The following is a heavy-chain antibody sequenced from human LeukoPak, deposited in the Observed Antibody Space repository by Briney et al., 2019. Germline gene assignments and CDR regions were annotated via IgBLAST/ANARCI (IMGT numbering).Heavy chain of an antibody. CDR2: IVVGSGNT. D-gene: IGHD6-19*01. CDR3: ASSIGGWSFAFDI. V-gene: IGHV1-58*02. J-gene: IGHJ3*02. CDR1: GFTFTSSA. Sequence: SVKVSCKASGFTFTSSAMQWVRQARGQPLEWIGWIVVGSGNTNYAQKFQERVTITRDMSTSTAYMELSSLRSEDTAVYYCASSIGGWSFAFDIWGQGTMVTVSS.